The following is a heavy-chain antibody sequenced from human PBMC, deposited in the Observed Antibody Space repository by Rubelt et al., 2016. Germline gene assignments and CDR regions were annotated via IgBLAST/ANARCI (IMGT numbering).Heavy chain of an antibody. CDR2: ISSSSSTI. J-gene: IGHJ6*02. V-gene: IGHV3-48*04. Sequence: VRQAPGKGLEWVSYISSSSSTIYYADSVKGRFTISRDNAKNSLYLQMNSLRAEDTAVYYCARDQGSHYYYYGMDVWGQGTTVTVSS. CDR3: ARDQGSHYYYYGMDV. D-gene: IGHD1-26*01.